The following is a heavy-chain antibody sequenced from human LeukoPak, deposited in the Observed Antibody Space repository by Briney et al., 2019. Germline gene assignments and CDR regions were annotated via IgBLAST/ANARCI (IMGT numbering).Heavy chain of an antibody. CDR3: AKAPGIVLMVYASLNWVDP. V-gene: IGHV3-23*01. CDR2: ISGSGGST. Sequence: GASLRLSCAASGFTFSSYAMSWVRQAPGKGLEWVSAISGSGGSTYYAGSVKGRFTISRDNSKNTLYLQMNSLRAEDTAVYYCAKAPGIVLMVYASLNWVDPWGQGTLVTVSS. J-gene: IGHJ5*02. CDR1: GFTFSSYA. D-gene: IGHD2-8*01.